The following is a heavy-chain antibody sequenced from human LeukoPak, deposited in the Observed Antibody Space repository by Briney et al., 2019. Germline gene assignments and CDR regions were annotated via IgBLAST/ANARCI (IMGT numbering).Heavy chain of an antibody. D-gene: IGHD2-15*01. J-gene: IGHJ5*02. Sequence: GESLKISCKASGYSFTNYWIGWVRQMPGKGLEWMGIIYPGDSDTRYSPSFQGQVTISADKSITTAYLQWSSLKASDTAMYYCASPYCSGGSCYPWGQRTLVTVSS. CDR3: ASPYCSGGSCYP. CDR2: IYPGDSDT. CDR1: GYSFTNYW. V-gene: IGHV5-51*01.